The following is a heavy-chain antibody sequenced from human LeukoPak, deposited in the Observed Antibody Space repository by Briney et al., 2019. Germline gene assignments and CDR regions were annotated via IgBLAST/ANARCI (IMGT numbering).Heavy chain of an antibody. Sequence: SETLSLTCTVSGGSISSSSYYWGWIRQPPGKGLEWIGSFYYSGSTYYNPSLKSRVTISVDTSKNQFSLKLSSVTAADTAVYYCARGEWELLGPYIWFDPWGQGTLVTVSS. CDR3: ARGEWELLGPYIWFDP. D-gene: IGHD1-26*01. CDR1: GGSISSSSYY. CDR2: FYYSGST. V-gene: IGHV4-39*07. J-gene: IGHJ5*02.